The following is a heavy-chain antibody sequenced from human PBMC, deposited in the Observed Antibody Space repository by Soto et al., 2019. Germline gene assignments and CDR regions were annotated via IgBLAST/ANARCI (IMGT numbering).Heavy chain of an antibody. D-gene: IGHD3-22*01. V-gene: IGHV4-59*01. J-gene: IGHJ4*02. CDR1: GGSISSYY. CDR2: IYYSGST. Sequence: ASETLSLTCTVSGGSISSYYWSWIRQPPGKGLEWIGYIYYSGSTNYNPSLKSRVTISVDTSKNQFSLKLSSVTAADTAVYYCARVSDYDSSGYYYHYFDYWGQGTLVTVSS. CDR3: ARVSDYDSSGYYYHYFDY.